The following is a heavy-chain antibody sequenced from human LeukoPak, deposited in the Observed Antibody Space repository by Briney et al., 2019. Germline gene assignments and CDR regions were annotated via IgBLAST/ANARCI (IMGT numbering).Heavy chain of an antibody. CDR1: GFTFSDYS. V-gene: IGHV3-21*05. CDR3: ASRGEFATHFDY. CDR2: IGGSGSYI. J-gene: IGHJ4*02. D-gene: IGHD3-10*01. Sequence: GGSLRLSCAASGFTFSDYSLVWVRQAPGKGLEWVSYIGGSGSYIFYADSVKGRFTISRDNAKNSLYLQMNSLRAEDTAVYYCASRGEFATHFDYWGQGTLVTVSS.